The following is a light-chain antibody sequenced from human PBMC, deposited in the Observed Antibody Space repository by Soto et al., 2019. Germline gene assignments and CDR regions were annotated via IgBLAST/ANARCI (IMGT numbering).Light chain of an antibody. CDR2: GAS. Sequence: EIVLTQSPGTLSLSPGERATLSCRASQIVSSTYLAWFQQKPGQAPRLLIYGASTRATGIPARFSGSGSGTDSTLTISGLEPEDFALYYCQQYGVTPPNSFGGGTKVEV. CDR1: QIVSSTY. CDR3: QQYGVTPPNS. J-gene: IGKJ4*01. V-gene: IGKV3-20*01.